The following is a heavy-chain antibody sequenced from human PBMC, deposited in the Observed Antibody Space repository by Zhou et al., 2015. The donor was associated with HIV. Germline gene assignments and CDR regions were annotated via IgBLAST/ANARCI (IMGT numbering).Heavy chain of an antibody. Sequence: MESGGGLVQPGGSLRLSCEASGFTFSDYYMSWIRQAPGKGLEWISYITSSGSSIYYADSVKGRFTISRDNAKNSLYLQMNSLRAEDTAVYYCARGRPWYFDLWGRGTLVTVSS. CDR2: ITSSGSSI. CDR3: ARGRPWYFDL. CDR1: GFTFSDYY. J-gene: IGHJ2*01. D-gene: IGHD6-25*01. V-gene: IGHV3-11*01.